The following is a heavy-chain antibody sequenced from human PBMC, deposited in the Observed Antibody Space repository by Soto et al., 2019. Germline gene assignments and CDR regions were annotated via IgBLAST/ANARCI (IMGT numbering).Heavy chain of an antibody. D-gene: IGHD3-22*01. J-gene: IGHJ6*02. CDR1: GYTFTGYY. Sequence: EASVKVSCKASGYTFTGYYMHWVRQAPGQGLEWMGWINPNSGGTNYAQKFQGRVTMTRDTSIGTAYMELSRLRSDDTAVYYCARDQDTFRLVVVTSYGMDVWGQGTTVTVSS. CDR2: INPNSGGT. CDR3: ARDQDTFRLVVVTSYGMDV. V-gene: IGHV1-2*02.